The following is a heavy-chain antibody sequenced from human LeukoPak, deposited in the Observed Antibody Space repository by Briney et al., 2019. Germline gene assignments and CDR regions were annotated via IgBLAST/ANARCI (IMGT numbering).Heavy chain of an antibody. V-gene: IGHV3-23*01. CDR1: GFTFSSYA. CDR2: ISGSGGST. Sequence: PGGSLRLSCAATGFTFSSYAMSWVRQAPGKGLEWVSAISGSGGSTYYADSVKGRFTISRDNSKNTLYLQMNSLRAEDTAVYYCVKESGSYYAFDIWGQGTMVTVSS. CDR3: VKESGSYYAFDI. J-gene: IGHJ3*02. D-gene: IGHD1-26*01.